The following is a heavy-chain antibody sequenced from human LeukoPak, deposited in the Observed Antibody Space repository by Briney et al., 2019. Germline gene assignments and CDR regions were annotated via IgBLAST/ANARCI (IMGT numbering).Heavy chain of an antibody. CDR2: IYTSGNT. D-gene: IGHD3-10*01. Sequence: SGTLSLTCTVSGDSISSYYWSWIRQPAGKGLEWIGRIYTSGNTNYNPSLKSRVTVSVDTSKNQFSLKLSSVTAADTAVYYCARGPFTLIRGPYNWFDPWGQGTLVTVSS. CDR1: GDSISSYY. V-gene: IGHV4-4*07. J-gene: IGHJ5*02. CDR3: ARGPFTLIRGPYNWFDP.